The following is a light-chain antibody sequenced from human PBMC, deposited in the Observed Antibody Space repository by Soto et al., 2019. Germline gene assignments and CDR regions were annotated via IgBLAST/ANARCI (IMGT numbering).Light chain of an antibody. CDR1: SSNIGAGYD. V-gene: IGLV1-40*01. CDR3: QSYDSSLTGSV. J-gene: IGLJ3*02. Sequence: QAVVTQPPSVSGAPGQRVTISCTGSSSNIGAGYDVHWYQQLPGTAPKLLIYNHVNRPSGVPDRFSGSKSDTSASLAITGLQAEDEADYYCQSYDSSLTGSVFGGGTQLTVL. CDR2: NHV.